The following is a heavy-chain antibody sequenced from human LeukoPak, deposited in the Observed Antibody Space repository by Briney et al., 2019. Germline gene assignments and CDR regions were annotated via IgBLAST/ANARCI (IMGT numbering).Heavy chain of an antibody. Sequence: VASVKVSCKASGYTFTSYDINWVRQATGQGLEWMGWMNPNSGNTGYAQKFQGRVTMTRDTSISTAYMELSRLRSDDTAVYYCARAGMVRGVIITLFDYWGQGTLVTVSS. CDR2: MNPNSGNT. CDR1: GYTFTSYD. V-gene: IGHV1-8*02. D-gene: IGHD3-10*01. CDR3: ARAGMVRGVIITLFDY. J-gene: IGHJ4*02.